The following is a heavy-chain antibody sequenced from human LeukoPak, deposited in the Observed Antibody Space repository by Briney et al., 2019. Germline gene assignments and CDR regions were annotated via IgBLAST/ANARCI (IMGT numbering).Heavy chain of an antibody. D-gene: IGHD2-15*01. Sequence: GASVKVSCKASGYTFTGYYMHWVRQAPGQGLEWVGRINPNSGGTNYAQKFQGRVTMTRDTSISTAYMELSRLRSDDTAVYYCASLGYCSGGSCYSLRAFDIWGQGTMVTVSS. CDR1: GYTFTGYY. J-gene: IGHJ3*02. CDR3: ASLGYCSGGSCYSLRAFDI. CDR2: INPNSGGT. V-gene: IGHV1-2*06.